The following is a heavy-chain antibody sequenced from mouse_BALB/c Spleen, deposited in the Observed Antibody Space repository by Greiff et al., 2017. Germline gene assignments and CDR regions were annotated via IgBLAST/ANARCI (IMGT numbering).Heavy chain of an antibody. CDR1: GYTFTDYN. Sequence: EVQLQQSGPELVKPGASVKISCKASGYTFTDYNMHWVKQSHGKSLEWIGYIYPYNGGTGYNQKFKSKATLTVDNSSSTAYMELRSLTSEDSAVYYCAREGYGSSPAWFAYWGQGTLVTVSA. CDR2: IYPYNGGT. J-gene: IGHJ3*01. V-gene: IGHV1S29*02. D-gene: IGHD1-1*01. CDR3: AREGYGSSPAWFAY.